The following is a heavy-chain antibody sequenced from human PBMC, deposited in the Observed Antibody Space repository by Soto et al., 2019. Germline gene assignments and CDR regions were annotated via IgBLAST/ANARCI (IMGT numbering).Heavy chain of an antibody. Sequence: QLLQSGGGLVQHGGSLTLSCAASGFTFGTTDMSWVRQAPGEGLEWVSTIDGSGGITYYADSVKGRFTITRDNSMNTVYLQMNSMGGDDSALYYCVKNSGWFNTWGQGALVTVSS. CDR1: GFTFGTTD. J-gene: IGHJ5*02. D-gene: IGHD3-10*01. CDR2: IDGSGGIT. V-gene: IGHV3-23*01. CDR3: VKNSGWFNT.